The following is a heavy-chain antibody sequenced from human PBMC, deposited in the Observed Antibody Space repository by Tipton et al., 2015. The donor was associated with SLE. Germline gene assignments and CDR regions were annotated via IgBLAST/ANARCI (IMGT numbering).Heavy chain of an antibody. J-gene: IGHJ3*01. CDR3: VKYGGFCSGSTCYPAFDV. CDR1: GFTFSSNA. CDR2: ISSDGGGA. Sequence: QLVQSGGDLVQPGGSLRLSCSVSGFTFSSNAMHWVRQAPGKGLEYVSGISSDGGGAYYADSVKGRFTISRDNSKNMLYLQMSSLTAEDTAVYYCVKYGGFCSGSTCYPAFDVWGQGTLVTVSS. D-gene: IGHD2-15*01. V-gene: IGHV3-64D*06.